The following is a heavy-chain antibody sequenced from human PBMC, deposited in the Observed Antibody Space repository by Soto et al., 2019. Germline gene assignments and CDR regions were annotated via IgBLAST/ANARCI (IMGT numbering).Heavy chain of an antibody. CDR1: GFSVSTSGVG. D-gene: IGHD2-15*01. CDR3: AHKGGRGAAMDV. CDR2: IYWDDDK. J-gene: IGHJ6*02. V-gene: IGHV2-5*02. Sequence: QITLKESGPTLVKPTQTLTLTCTFSGFSVSTSGVGVAWIRQPPGKALEWLALIYWDDDKRYSPFLQSRVTITKDTPKNQVVPTMTNMDPVDTATYYCAHKGGRGAAMDVWRQGTTVTVSS.